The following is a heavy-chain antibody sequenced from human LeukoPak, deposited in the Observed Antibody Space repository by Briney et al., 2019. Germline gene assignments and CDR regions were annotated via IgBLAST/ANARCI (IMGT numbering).Heavy chain of an antibody. CDR3: AREASLNYMDV. CDR1: GFSFSSYW. V-gene: IGHV3-7*01. CDR2: IKQDEGEK. J-gene: IGHJ6*03. Sequence: GESLRLSCAASGFSFSSYWMSWVRQAPGKGLKWVANIKQDEGEKYYVDSVRGRFTISRDNAKNSLYLQMNSLRAEDTAVYYCAREASLNYMDVWGKGTTVTVSS.